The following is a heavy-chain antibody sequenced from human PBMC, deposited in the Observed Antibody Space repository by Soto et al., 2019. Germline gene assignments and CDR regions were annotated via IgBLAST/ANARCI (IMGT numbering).Heavy chain of an antibody. J-gene: IGHJ4*02. V-gene: IGHV1-18*01. Sequence: ASVKVSCKASGYTFTSYGISWVRQAPGQGLEWMGWISAYNGNTNYAQKLQGRVTMTTDTSTSTAYMELRSLRSDDTAVYYCARRMWYHYDSSGYYHFDYWGQGTLVTVSS. CDR1: GYTFTSYG. CDR2: ISAYNGNT. CDR3: ARRMWYHYDSSGYYHFDY. D-gene: IGHD3-22*01.